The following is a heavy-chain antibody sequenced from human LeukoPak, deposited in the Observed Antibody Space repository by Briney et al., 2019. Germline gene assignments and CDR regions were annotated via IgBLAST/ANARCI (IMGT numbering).Heavy chain of an antibody. D-gene: IGHD6-13*01. CDR3: ARVLRIAAASFDY. J-gene: IGHJ4*02. CDR1: GYTFTGYY. Sequence: ASVKVSCKASGYTFTGYYMHWVRQAPGQGLEWMGWINPNSGGTNYAQKFQGRVTMTRDTSISTAYMELSRLRSDDTAVYYCARVLRIAAASFDYWGQGTLVTVSS. V-gene: IGHV1-2*02. CDR2: INPNSGGT.